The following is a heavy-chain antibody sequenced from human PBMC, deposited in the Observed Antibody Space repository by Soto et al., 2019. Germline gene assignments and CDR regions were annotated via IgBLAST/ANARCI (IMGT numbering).Heavy chain of an antibody. V-gene: IGHV2-5*02. CDR3: AHARRSGCEDY. Sequence: SGPTLVKPTQTLTLTCTFSGFSLSTSGVGVGWIRQPPGKALEWLALIYLDDDKESRPSLKSRLTITKDTSKNQVVLTMTRMYPVNTATYYCAHARRSGCEDYWGQGTLGTVSS. J-gene: IGHJ4*02. CDR1: GFSLSTSGVG. D-gene: IGHD6-19*01. CDR2: IYLDDDK.